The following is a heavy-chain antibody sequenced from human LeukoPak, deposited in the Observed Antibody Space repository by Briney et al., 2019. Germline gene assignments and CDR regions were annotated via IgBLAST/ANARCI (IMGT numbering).Heavy chain of an antibody. Sequence: KSSETLSLTCTVSGGSISSSSYYWGWIRQPPGKGLEWIGSIYYSGSTYYNPSLKSRVTVSVDTSKNQFSLKLSSVTSADTAVYYCARHLSSDSFAYFDYWGQGTLVTVSS. V-gene: IGHV4-39*01. J-gene: IGHJ4*02. CDR1: GGSISSSSYY. D-gene: IGHD3-22*01. CDR2: IYYSGST. CDR3: ARHLSSDSFAYFDY.